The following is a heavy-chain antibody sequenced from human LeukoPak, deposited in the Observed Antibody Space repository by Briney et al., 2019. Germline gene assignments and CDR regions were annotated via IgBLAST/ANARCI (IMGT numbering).Heavy chain of an antibody. J-gene: IGHJ1*01. CDR2: FYIDGRT. CDR1: GFTVSSSC. V-gene: IGHV3-53*01. Sequence: GGSLKLSCAASGFTVSSSCMSWVRQAPGRGLEWVSVFYIDGRTYYADSVRGRFTISTDNSKNTVYLQMSSLRAEDTAVYYCARGDGYNFFLHWGQGTLVTVSS. CDR3: ARGDGYNFFLH. D-gene: IGHD5-24*01.